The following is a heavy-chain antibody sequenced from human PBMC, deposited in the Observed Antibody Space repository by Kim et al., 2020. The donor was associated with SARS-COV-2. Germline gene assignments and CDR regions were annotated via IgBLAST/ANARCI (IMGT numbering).Heavy chain of an antibody. D-gene: IGHD4-17*01. CDR3: ARESNTVTDN. Sequence: GGTNYNPALKGRVRMSVDTSKNQVSLKVNYVTAAETAVYYCARESNTVTDNWGQGTLVTVSS. V-gene: IGHV4-4*07. J-gene: IGHJ4*02. CDR2: GGT.